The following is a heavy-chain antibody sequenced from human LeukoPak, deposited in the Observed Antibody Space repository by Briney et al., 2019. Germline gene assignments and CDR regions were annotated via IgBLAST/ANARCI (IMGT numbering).Heavy chain of an antibody. CDR3: ARSPRYPRGIAVAGNAFDI. D-gene: IGHD6-19*01. Sequence: HPSETLSLTCTVSGGSISSGGYYWSWIRQPPGKGLEWIGEINHSGSTNYNPSLKSRVTISVDTSKNQFSLKLSSVTAADTAVYYCARSPRYPRGIAVAGNAFDIWGQGTMVTVSS. J-gene: IGHJ3*02. CDR2: INHSGST. CDR1: GGSISSGGYY. V-gene: IGHV4-39*07.